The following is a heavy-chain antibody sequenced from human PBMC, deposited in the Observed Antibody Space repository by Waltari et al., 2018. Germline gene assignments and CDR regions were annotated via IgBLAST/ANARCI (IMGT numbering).Heavy chain of an antibody. J-gene: IGHJ4*02. CDR1: GYTFTSYA. D-gene: IGHD3-10*01. CDR3: ARDSLSPSVWFGELKKGFDY. V-gene: IGHV1-3*01. CDR2: INAGNGNT. Sequence: QVQLVQSGAEVKKPGASVKVSCKASGYTFTSYAMHWVRQAPGPRPEWMGWINAGNGNTKYSQKFQGRVTITRDTSASTAYMELSSLRSEDTAVYYCARDSLSPSVWFGELKKGFDYWGQGTLVTVSS.